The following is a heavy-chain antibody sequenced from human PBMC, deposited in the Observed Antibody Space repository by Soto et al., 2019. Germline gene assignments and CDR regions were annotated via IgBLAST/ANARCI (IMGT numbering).Heavy chain of an antibody. J-gene: IGHJ4*02. Sequence: RLSCAASGFTFSLYSMIWVRQAPGKGLEWVASITSSSSYIYYEDSLKGRFTISRDNAKNSLFLQLDSLRAEDTAVYFCVRARSTDSRPDYWGQGTLVTVSS. CDR2: ITSSSSYI. V-gene: IGHV3-21*01. CDR1: GFTFSLYS. D-gene: IGHD3-22*01. CDR3: VRARSTDSRPDY.